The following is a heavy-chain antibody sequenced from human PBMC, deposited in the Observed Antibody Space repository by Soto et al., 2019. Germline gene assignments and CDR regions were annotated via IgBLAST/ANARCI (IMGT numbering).Heavy chain of an antibody. D-gene: IGHD3-10*01. Sequence: EVQLLDSGGGLVQPGGSLRLSCAASGFTFSRYAMSWVRQAPGKGLEWVSAISGSGGSTYYADSVKGRFTIPRDNSKNTLYLQLHRLRGENTAVYYCAKNIIFGSGTTDYWGPGTLVTVSS. CDR1: GFTFSRYA. CDR3: AKNIIFGSGTTDY. V-gene: IGHV3-23*01. J-gene: IGHJ4*02. CDR2: ISGSGGST.